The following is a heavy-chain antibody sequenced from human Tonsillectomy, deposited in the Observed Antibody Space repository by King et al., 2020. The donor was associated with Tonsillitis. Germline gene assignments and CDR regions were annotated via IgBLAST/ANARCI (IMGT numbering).Heavy chain of an antibody. CDR2: IYSGGRT. CDR3: ARGKTIFGALDWFDT. D-gene: IGHD3-3*01. CDR1: GFTVSSNY. J-gene: IGHJ5*02. V-gene: IGHV3-66*01. Sequence: EVQLVESGGGLVQPGGSLRLSCAASGFTVSSNYMNWVRQAPGKGLEWVSIIYSGGRTYYADSVKGRFTISRDNSKNTLYLQMNSLRAEDTAVYYCARGKTIFGALDWFDTWGQGTLVTVSS.